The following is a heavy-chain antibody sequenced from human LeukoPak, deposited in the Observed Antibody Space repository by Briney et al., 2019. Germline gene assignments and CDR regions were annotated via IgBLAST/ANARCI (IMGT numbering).Heavy chain of an antibody. V-gene: IGHV1-46*01. CDR2: IDPSRGWT. D-gene: IGHD3-10*01. CDR3: VREMDGGDFDY. J-gene: IGHJ4*02. Sequence: GAPVQVSCKASGYAFVTYFIHWMRQAPGQGLEWLGRIDPSRGWTHLPRKFQGRVTVTRDTSTTTVDMELSSLTSEDTALYYCVREMDGGDFDYWGQGTLVTVSS. CDR1: GYAFVTYF.